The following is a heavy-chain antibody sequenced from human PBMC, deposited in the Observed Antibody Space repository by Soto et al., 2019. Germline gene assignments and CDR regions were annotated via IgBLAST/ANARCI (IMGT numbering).Heavy chain of an antibody. CDR2: IIPIFGTA. CDR1: GGTFSSYA. J-gene: IGHJ5*02. Sequence: SVKVSCKASGGTFSSYAISWVRQAPGQGLEWMGGIIPIFGTANYAQKFQGRVTITADESASTTYMEVRNLTSDDTAVYYCARAANSIWGDYFDPWGQGTPVTVSS. D-gene: IGHD4-17*01. CDR3: ARAANSIWGDYFDP. V-gene: IGHV1-69*13.